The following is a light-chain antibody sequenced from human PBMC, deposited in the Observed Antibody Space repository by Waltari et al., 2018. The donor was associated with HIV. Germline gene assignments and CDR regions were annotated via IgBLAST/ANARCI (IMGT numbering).Light chain of an antibody. CDR1: QRIGSS. CDR2: DAS. Sequence: AIQLTQSPSSLSASVGHRVTISCRASQRIGSSLVWYQQKSGNSPKLLIYDASSLESGVPSRFSGSGSGTDFTLTISSLQPEDFATYYCQQFKSYPITFGQGTRLEIK. J-gene: IGKJ5*01. V-gene: IGKV1-13*02. CDR3: QQFKSYPIT.